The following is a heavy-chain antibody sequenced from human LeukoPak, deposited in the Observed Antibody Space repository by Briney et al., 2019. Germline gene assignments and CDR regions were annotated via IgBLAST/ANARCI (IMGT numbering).Heavy chain of an antibody. D-gene: IGHD6-6*01. CDR3: ARVYIEYKNSDYFYYMDV. V-gene: IGHV4-39*07. Sequence: SETLSLTCTVSGGSISSSSYDWGWIRQPPGKGLEWIGSIYYSGSTYYNPSLKSRVTISVDTSKNQFSLKLSSVTAADTAVYYCARVYIEYKNSDYFYYMDVWGKGTTVTVSS. CDR1: GGSISSSSYD. J-gene: IGHJ6*03. CDR2: IYYSGST.